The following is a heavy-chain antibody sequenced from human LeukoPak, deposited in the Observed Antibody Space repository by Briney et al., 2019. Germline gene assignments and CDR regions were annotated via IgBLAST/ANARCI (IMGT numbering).Heavy chain of an antibody. J-gene: IGHJ3*02. D-gene: IGHD3-22*01. CDR3: ARGRFPTKRSAYYYGAFDI. Sequence: ASVKVSCKASGYTFTNYYMHWVRPAPGQGLEWMGIVNPSGGSTSYAQKFQGRVTMTRDTSTSTVYMELSSLRSEDTALYYCARGRFPTKRSAYYYGAFDIWGQGTMVTVSS. CDR1: GYTFTNYY. V-gene: IGHV1-46*01. CDR2: VNPSGGST.